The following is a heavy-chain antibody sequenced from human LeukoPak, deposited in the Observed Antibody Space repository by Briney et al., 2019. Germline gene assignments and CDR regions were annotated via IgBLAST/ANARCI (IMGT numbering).Heavy chain of an antibody. Sequence: ASVKVSCKASGYTFTGHYMHWVRQAPRQGLEWMGWINPNNGGTSYAQKFQGRVTMTRDTSISTAYMDLSRLRSDDTAVYYCARVGWGSSYYFDYWGQGTPVTVSS. CDR2: INPNNGGT. CDR1: GYTFTGHY. V-gene: IGHV1-2*02. CDR3: ARVGWGSSYYFDY. J-gene: IGHJ4*02. D-gene: IGHD2-21*01.